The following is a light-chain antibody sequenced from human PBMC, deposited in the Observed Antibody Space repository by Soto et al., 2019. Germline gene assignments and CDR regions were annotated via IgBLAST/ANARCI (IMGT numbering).Light chain of an antibody. Sequence: QSVLTQPPSTSGTPGQRVTISCSGSSSNIGTNTVNWYQQVPGTAPKLLIYSNDQRPSGVPDRFSGSKSGTSVSLAISGLQSGDEADYFCAAWDARLNGVVFGGGTKLTVL. CDR2: SND. J-gene: IGLJ3*02. V-gene: IGLV1-44*01. CDR1: SSNIGTNT. CDR3: AAWDARLNGVV.